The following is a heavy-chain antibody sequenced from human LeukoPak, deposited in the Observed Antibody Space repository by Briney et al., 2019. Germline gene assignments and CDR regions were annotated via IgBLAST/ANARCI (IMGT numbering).Heavy chain of an antibody. Sequence: SETLSLTCAVYGGSFRGYYWSWIRQPPGKGLEWIGEINHSGSTNYNPSLKSRVTISVDTSKHQFSLKLSSVTAADTAVYYGARGLRYGCSTSCPDASYYFDYWGQGTLVTVSS. CDR2: INHSGST. V-gene: IGHV4-34*01. CDR1: GGSFRGYY. J-gene: IGHJ4*02. CDR3: ARGLRYGCSTSCPDASYYFDY. D-gene: IGHD2-2*01.